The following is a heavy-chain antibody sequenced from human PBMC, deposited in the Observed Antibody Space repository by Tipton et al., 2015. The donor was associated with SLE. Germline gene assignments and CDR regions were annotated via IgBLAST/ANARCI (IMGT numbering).Heavy chain of an antibody. J-gene: IGHJ4*02. CDR3: ARDGGGDMLDF. CDR2: ITESGNT. D-gene: IGHD2-21*02. Sequence: PRLVKPSETLSLTCNVSGDSISSSGYYWGWIRQPPGRGLEWIGYITESGNTNYNPSLKSRVTMSVDTSKNQFSLSLTSLTPADTAIYFCARDGGGDMLDFWGQGILVAVSS. CDR1: GDSISSSGYY. V-gene: IGHV4-61*08.